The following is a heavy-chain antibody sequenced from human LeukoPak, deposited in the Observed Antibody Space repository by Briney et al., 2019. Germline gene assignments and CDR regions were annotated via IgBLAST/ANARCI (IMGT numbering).Heavy chain of an antibody. CDR1: GFTFSNYW. CDR2: INNDGSSA. CDR3: ARGLQLWYPGDAFDI. Sequence: PGGSLRLSCAASGFTFSNYWMHWVRQAPGKGLVWVSCINNDGSSASFADSVKGRFTISRDNARNTVDLQMSSLRAEDTAVYYCARGLQLWYPGDAFDIWGQGTMVTVSS. D-gene: IGHD5-18*01. V-gene: IGHV3-74*01. J-gene: IGHJ3*02.